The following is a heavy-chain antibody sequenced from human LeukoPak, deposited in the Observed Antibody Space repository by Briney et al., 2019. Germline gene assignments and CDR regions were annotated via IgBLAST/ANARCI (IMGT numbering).Heavy chain of an antibody. Sequence: SETLSLSRTVSGASLTSYFWTWIRQPPGKGLEVIGYVHYLGSTNYNTSLKSRVTLSLDTSKNHFSLKLTSVSAADTAVYYCARQNAYVVSGPLDCWGQGALVTVSS. V-gene: IGHV4-59*01. D-gene: IGHD3-16*01. CDR2: VHYLGST. CDR1: GASLTSYF. CDR3: ARQNAYVVSGPLDC. J-gene: IGHJ4*02.